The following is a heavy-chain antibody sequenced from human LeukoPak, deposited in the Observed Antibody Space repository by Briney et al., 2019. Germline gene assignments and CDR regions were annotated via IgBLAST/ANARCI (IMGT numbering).Heavy chain of an antibody. CDR1: DGSISSYY. J-gene: IGHJ4*02. D-gene: IGHD3-3*01. V-gene: IGHV4-4*07. CDR3: ARDYDFWSGFPPVLDC. Sequence: KTSETLSLTCTVSDGSISSYYWSWIRQPAGKGLEWVGRIYSTGSTNYNPSLKSRVTMSVDTSNNQFSLKLSSVTAADTAVYYCARDYDFWSGFPPVLDCWGQGTLVTVSP. CDR2: IYSTGST.